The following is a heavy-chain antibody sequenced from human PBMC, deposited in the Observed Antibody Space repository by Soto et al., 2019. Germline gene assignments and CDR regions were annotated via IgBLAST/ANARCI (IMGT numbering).Heavy chain of an antibody. Sequence: QVQLVQSGAEVKKPGASVKVSCKASGYTFTSYGISWVRQAPGQGLEWMGWISAYNGNTNYAQKLQGRVTMTTDTSTSTAYMELRSLRSDDTAVYYCARVGTVIDILTGYPRMYYFDYWGQGTLLTVSS. CDR3: ARVGTVIDILTGYPRMYYFDY. CDR2: ISAYNGNT. CDR1: GYTFTSYG. D-gene: IGHD3-9*01. V-gene: IGHV1-18*01. J-gene: IGHJ4*02.